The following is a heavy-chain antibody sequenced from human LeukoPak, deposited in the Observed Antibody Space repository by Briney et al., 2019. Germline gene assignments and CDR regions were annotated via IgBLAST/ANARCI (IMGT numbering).Heavy chain of an antibody. J-gene: IGHJ6*02. Sequence: GASAKVSCKASGYTFSSYSINWVRQAPGQGLEWMGRIIPILGIANYAQKFQGRVTITADKSTSTAYMELSSLRSEDTAVYYCASVRRSGMSNYYYGMDVWGQGTTVTVSS. D-gene: IGHD6-25*01. V-gene: IGHV1-69*02. CDR1: GYTFSSYS. CDR3: ASVRRSGMSNYYYGMDV. CDR2: IIPILGIA.